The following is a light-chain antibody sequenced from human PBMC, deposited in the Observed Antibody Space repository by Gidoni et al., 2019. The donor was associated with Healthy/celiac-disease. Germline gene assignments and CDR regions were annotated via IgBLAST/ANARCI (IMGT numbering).Light chain of an antibody. J-gene: IGKJ1*01. CDR2: DAS. Sequence: EIVLTQSPATLSWTPGERATLSCRASQRVSSYLAWYQQKPGQAPRLLIYDASNRATGIPARFSGSGYGTDFTLTISSLEPEDFAVYYCQQRSNWLWTFGQGTKVEIK. CDR3: QQRSNWLWT. V-gene: IGKV3-11*01. CDR1: QRVSSY.